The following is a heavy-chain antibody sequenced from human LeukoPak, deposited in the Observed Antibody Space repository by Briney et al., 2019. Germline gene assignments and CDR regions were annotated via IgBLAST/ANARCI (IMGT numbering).Heavy chain of an antibody. V-gene: IGHV3-15*01. CDR1: GFTFSNAW. CDR3: TTDRQLRYSPVHYYCYMDV. D-gene: IGHD3-9*01. Sequence: PGGSLRLSCAASGFTFSNAWMSWVRQAPGKGLEWVGRIKSKTDGGTTDYAAPVKGRFTISRDDSKNTLYLQMNSLKTEDTAVYYCTTDRQLRYSPVHYYCYMDVWGKGTTVTVSS. CDR2: IKSKTDGGTT. J-gene: IGHJ6*03.